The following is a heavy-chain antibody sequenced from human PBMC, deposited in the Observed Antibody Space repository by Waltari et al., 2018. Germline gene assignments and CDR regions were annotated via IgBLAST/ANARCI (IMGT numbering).Heavy chain of an antibody. V-gene: IGHV3-48*02. J-gene: IGHJ5*01. D-gene: IGHD2-15*01. CDR1: GFSFSTYT. CDR2: ISSGSGIM. Sequence: EAQLVESGGGLVQPGGSLRLSCVASGFSFSTYTMNGVRQAPGKGLEWVSFISSGSGIMYYADSVKGRFTISRDNAKNSLYLQMSSLRDEDTAVYYCASGANSDSWGQGTLVTVSS. CDR3: ASGANSDS.